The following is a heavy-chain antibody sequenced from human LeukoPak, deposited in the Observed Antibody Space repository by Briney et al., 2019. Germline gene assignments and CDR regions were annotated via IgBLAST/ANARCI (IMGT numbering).Heavy chain of an antibody. V-gene: IGHV3-53*01. Sequence: RRGGSLLLSCAASGFTVSSSYMSWVRQAPGKGLECVSVIGNDGRTYYANSVKGRFTISRDISQNMVYLQMNRLRAEDTAVSYCATEMGGYPFDYWGQGTLVTVSS. CDR1: GFTVSSSY. J-gene: IGHJ4*02. D-gene: IGHD5-12*01. CDR3: ATEMGGYPFDY. CDR2: IGNDGRT.